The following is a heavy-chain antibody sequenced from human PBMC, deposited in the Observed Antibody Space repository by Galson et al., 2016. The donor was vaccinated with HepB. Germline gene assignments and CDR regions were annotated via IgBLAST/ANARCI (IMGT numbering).Heavy chain of an antibody. Sequence: SLRLHCAVSGFTFRSFSMQWVRQAPGKGLEWVAIISYDGSHKYYSDSVKGRFAISRDNSKNTLYLQMSSLHQGPIGLPPGTLLQEHLWG. CDR3: TLLQEHL. V-gene: IGHV3-30*09. CDR2: ISYDGSHK. J-gene: IGHJ6*01. CDR1: GFTFRSFS.